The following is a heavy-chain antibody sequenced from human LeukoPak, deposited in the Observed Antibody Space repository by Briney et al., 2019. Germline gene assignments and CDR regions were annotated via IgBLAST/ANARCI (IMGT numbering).Heavy chain of an antibody. CDR3: ARADDFGDYDC. CDR2: IYPGGTT. V-gene: IGHV3-53*01. D-gene: IGHD4-17*01. CDR1: GFTVSSKY. Sequence: GGSLRLSCAASGFTVSSKYMSWVRQAPGKGLEWVSIIYPGGTTYYADSVEGRFTISRDNSKNTVYLQMNSLKADDAAVYYCARADDFGDYDCWGQGTLVTVSS. J-gene: IGHJ4*02.